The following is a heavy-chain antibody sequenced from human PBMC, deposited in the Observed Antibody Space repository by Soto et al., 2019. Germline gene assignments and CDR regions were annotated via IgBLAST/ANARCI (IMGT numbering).Heavy chain of an antibody. CDR3: ARDRDDFLFDI. D-gene: IGHD2-21*02. CDR1: DGSISSSSYY. V-gene: IGHV4-39*07. Sequence: SETLSLTCTVSDGSISSSSYYWGWIRQPPGKGLEWIGSIYYSGSTSYNPSLRSRATISVDTSKNQFSLKLTSVTAADTAVYYCARDRDDFLFDIWGQGTMVTVSS. CDR2: IYYSGST. J-gene: IGHJ3*02.